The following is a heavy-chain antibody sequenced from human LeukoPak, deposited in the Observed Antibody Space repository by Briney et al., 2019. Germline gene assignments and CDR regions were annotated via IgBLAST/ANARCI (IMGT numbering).Heavy chain of an antibody. CDR3: ARDLGVVVMGDH. Sequence: GGSLRLSCAASGFTFSSYEMNWVRQAPGKGLEWVSYISSSGSTIYYADSVKGRFTISRDNAKNSLYLQMNSLRAEDTAVYYCARDLGVVVMGDHWGQGTLVTVSS. J-gene: IGHJ4*02. CDR1: GFTFSSYE. D-gene: IGHD2/OR15-2a*01. V-gene: IGHV3-48*03. CDR2: ISSSGSTI.